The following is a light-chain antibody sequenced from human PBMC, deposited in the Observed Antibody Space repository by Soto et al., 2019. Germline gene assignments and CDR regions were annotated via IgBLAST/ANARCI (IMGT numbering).Light chain of an antibody. CDR1: RYIRTD. CDR3: LQDYNYLWT. J-gene: IGKJ1*01. Sequence: IQITQSPSSLSASVGDRVTITCRASRYIRTDVSWYQQRPGQAPKLLIYVASHLQSGVPSRFSGSGYGTDFSLTISSLQPEDVATYYCLQDYNYLWTFGQGTKVDIK. V-gene: IGKV1-6*02. CDR2: VAS.